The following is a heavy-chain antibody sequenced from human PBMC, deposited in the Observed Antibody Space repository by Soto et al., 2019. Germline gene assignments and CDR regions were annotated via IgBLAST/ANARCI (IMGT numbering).Heavy chain of an antibody. CDR1: GGSISSYY. CDR3: ARDRTVIAVAGTQLHYYGMDV. J-gene: IGHJ6*02. V-gene: IGHV4-59*01. D-gene: IGHD6-19*01. CDR2: IYYSGST. Sequence: QVQLQESGPGLVKPSETLSLTCTVSGGSISSYYWSWVRQPPGKGLEWFGKIYYSGSTNYNPSLTARVTHSTSTSKNQFSLKLSSVTAADTAVYYCARDRTVIAVAGTQLHYYGMDVWGQGTTVTVSS.